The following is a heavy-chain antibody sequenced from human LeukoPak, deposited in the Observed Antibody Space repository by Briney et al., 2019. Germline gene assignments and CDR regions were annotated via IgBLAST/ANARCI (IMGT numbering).Heavy chain of an antibody. CDR1: GGSFSGYY. D-gene: IGHD1-26*01. CDR3: ARGHDGIVGATTNVGFDY. J-gene: IGHJ4*02. Sequence: PSETLPLTCAVYGGSFSGYYWSWIRQPPGKGLEWIGEINHSGSTNYNPSLKSRVTISVDTSKNQFSLKLSSVTAADTAVYYCARGHDGIVGATTNVGFDYWGQGTLVTVSS. CDR2: INHSGST. V-gene: IGHV4-34*01.